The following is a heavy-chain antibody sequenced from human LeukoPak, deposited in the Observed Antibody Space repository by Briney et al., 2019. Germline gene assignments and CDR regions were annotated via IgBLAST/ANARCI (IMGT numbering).Heavy chain of an antibody. V-gene: IGHV1-18*01. CDR1: GYTFTSYG. D-gene: IGHD3-10*01. CDR2: ISAYNGNT. J-gene: IGHJ4*02. Sequence: GASVKVSCKASGYTFTSYGISWVRQAPGQGLEWMGWISAYNGNTNYAQKLQGRVTMTTDTSTSTAYMELRSVRSDDTAVYYCARDRTKPGGSGTPTPPGNYWGQGTLVTVSS. CDR3: ARDRTKPGGSGTPTPPGNY.